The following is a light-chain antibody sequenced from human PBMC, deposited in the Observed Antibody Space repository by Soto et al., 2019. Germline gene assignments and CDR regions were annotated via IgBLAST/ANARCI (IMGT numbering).Light chain of an antibody. CDR2: GAS. CDR3: QQYNNWPIT. J-gene: IGKJ5*01. Sequence: EVVVAQSPATLSVSPGERATLSCRASQSVSSNLAWYQQKPGQAPRLLIYGASTRATGIPARFSGSGSGAEFTLTISSLQSEDFVVYYCQQYNNWPITFGQGTRLEIK. V-gene: IGKV3-15*01. CDR1: QSVSSN.